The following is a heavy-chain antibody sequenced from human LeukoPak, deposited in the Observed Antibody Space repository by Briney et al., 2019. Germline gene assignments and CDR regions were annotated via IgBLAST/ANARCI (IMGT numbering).Heavy chain of an antibody. D-gene: IGHD1-26*01. CDR3: TTGLSIVGAETNDY. J-gene: IGHJ4*02. Sequence: GGSLRLSCAASGFTFSNAWMSWVRQAPGKGLEWVGRIKSKTDGGTTDYATPVKGRFTISRDDSKNTPYLQMNSLKTEDTAVYYCTTGLSIVGAETNDYWGQGTLVTVSS. CDR1: GFTFSNAW. CDR2: IKSKTDGGTT. V-gene: IGHV3-15*01.